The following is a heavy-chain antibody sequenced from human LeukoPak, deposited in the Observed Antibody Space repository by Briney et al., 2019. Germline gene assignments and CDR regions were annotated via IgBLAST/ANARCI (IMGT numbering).Heavy chain of an antibody. J-gene: IGHJ4*02. D-gene: IGHD3-3*01. Sequence: PGGSLRLSCAASGFTFSSYSMNWVRQAPGKGLEWVSYISSSSSTIYYADSVKGRFTISRDNSKNTLYLQMNSLRAEDTAVYYCAKRFLEWLSPGGYFDYWGQGTLVTVSS. CDR2: ISSSSSTI. V-gene: IGHV3-48*01. CDR1: GFTFSSYS. CDR3: AKRFLEWLSPGGYFDY.